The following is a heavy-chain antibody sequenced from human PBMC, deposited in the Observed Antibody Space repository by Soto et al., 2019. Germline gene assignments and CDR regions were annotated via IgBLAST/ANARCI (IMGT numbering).Heavy chain of an antibody. CDR3: AREGYGSSYFDY. V-gene: IGHV4-59*01. J-gene: IGHJ4*02. CDR2: IYYSGST. D-gene: IGHD4-17*01. CDR1: GGSISSYY. Sequence: SETLSLTCTVSGGSISSYYWSWIRQPPGKGLEWIGYIYYSGSTNYNPSLKSRVTISVDTSKNQFSLKLSSVTAADTAVYYCAREGYGSSYFDYWGQGTLVTVSS.